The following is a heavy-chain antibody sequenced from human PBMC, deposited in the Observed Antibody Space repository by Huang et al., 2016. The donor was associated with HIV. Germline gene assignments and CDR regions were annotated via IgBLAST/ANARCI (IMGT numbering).Heavy chain of an antibody. CDR1: GGSLSDYH. V-gene: IGHV4-34*01. Sequence: QVQLQQWGAGLLKPSETLSLTCAVSGGSLSDYHCSWIRQSPGKGLAWNGKINHSGRANNTPSLKTRVTISLDSSKDQFSLELSSVTAADTAVYYCARGTNTGSYYTGGWYYFDYWGQGTLVTVSS. J-gene: IGHJ4*02. D-gene: IGHD3-10*01. CDR2: INHSGRA. CDR3: ARGTNTGSYYTGGWYYFDY.